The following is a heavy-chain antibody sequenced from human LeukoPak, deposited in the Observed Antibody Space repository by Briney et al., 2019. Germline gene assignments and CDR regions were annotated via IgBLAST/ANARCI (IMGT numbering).Heavy chain of an antibody. CDR3: ARGRVSSSTWHSTYYYYFYMDV. CDR2: IYHSGST. Sequence: SETLSLTCTVSGYSISSGYYWGWIRQPPGKELEWIGSIYHSGSTYYNPSLKSRVTISVATSKNHFSLQLSSVTAADTAVYFCARGRVSSSTWHSTYYYYFYMDVWGKGTTVTVSS. CDR1: GYSISSGYY. D-gene: IGHD4-11*01. J-gene: IGHJ6*03. V-gene: IGHV4-38-2*02.